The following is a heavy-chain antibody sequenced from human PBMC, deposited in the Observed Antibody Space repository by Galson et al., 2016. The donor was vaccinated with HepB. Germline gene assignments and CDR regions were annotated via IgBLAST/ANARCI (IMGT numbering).Heavy chain of an antibody. CDR1: GYRFTNNW. D-gene: IGHD3-3*01. J-gene: IGHJ1*01. CDR3: ARLSGYYDFLGGSVTSKGSGRHIQH. Sequence: QSGAEVKKPGESLKISCKGSGYRFTNNWIAWVRQMPGKGLEWMGIIYPDDSETTYSPSSQGQVTISADKSINTAYLQWKSLKASDTAMYYCARLSGYYDFLGGSVTSKGSGRHIQHWGQGTAVTVSS. V-gene: IGHV5-51*01. CDR2: IYPDDSET.